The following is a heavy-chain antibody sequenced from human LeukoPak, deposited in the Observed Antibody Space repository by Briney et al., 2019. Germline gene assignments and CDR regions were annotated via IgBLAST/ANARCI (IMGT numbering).Heavy chain of an antibody. Sequence: SGGSLRLSCTASGFTFGDYAMSWVRQAPGKGLEWVGFIRSKAYGGTTEYAASVKGRFTTSRDDSKSIAYLQMNSLKTEDTAVYYCTRFGISSERFYYYYYMDVWGKGTTVTISS. V-gene: IGHV3-49*04. CDR1: GFTFGDYA. J-gene: IGHJ6*03. CDR3: TRFGISSERFYYYYYMDV. D-gene: IGHD2/OR15-2a*01. CDR2: IRSKAYGGTT.